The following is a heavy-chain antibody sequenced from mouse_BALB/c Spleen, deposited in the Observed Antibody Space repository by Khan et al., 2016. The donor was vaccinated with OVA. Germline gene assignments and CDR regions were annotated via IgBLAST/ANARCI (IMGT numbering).Heavy chain of an antibody. J-gene: IGHJ4*01. CDR3: ARSLFYSDSYAMDY. Sequence: EVELVESGPGLVKPSQSLSLTCTVSGYSITSDYAWNWIRQFPGNKLEWMGYISSNGSTSYNPSLKSRISITRDTSKNQFFLHLNSVTTEDTATYYCARSLFYSDSYAMDYWGQGTSVTVSS. D-gene: IGHD2-13*01. V-gene: IGHV3-2*02. CDR1: GYSITSDYA. CDR2: ISSNGST.